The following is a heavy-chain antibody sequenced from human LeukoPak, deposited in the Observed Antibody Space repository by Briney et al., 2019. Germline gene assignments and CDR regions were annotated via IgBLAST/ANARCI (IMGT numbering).Heavy chain of an antibody. CDR1: GFTFSSYA. Sequence: GGSLRLSCAASGFTFSSYAMSWVRQAPGKGLEWVSAISGSGGNTYYADSVKGRFTISRDNSKNTLYLQMNSLRAEDTAVYYCAREDYYYDSSGYSSFDYWGQGTLVTVSS. CDR3: AREDYYYDSSGYSSFDY. CDR2: ISGSGGNT. J-gene: IGHJ4*02. V-gene: IGHV3-23*01. D-gene: IGHD3-22*01.